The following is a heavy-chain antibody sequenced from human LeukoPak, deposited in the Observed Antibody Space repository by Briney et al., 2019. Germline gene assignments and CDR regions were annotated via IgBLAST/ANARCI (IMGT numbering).Heavy chain of an antibody. J-gene: IGHJ3*02. V-gene: IGHV4-59*08. D-gene: IGHD3/OR15-3a*01. CDR3: ASRSGLVGTLPAFDI. CDR1: GGSISSHY. Sequence: SETLSLTCTVSGGSISSHYWSWIRQPPGKGLEWTGGIYHSGSTYYNPSLKSRVTISVDTSKNQFSLKLSSVTAADTAVYYCASRSGLVGTLPAFDIWGQGTMVTVSS. CDR2: IYHSGST.